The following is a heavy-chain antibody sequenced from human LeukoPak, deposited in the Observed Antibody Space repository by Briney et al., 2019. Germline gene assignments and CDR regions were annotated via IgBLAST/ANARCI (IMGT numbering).Heavy chain of an antibody. D-gene: IGHD4-17*01. CDR2: IYYSGST. CDR1: GGSITSTTYY. CDR3: ARAPVTPEYFDY. Sequence: SETLSLTCTVSGGSITSTTYYWGWIRQPPGKGLEWIGSIYYSGSTYYNPSLRGRVTISIDTSKNPFSLKLNSVTAADAAVYYCARAPVTPEYFDYGGQGTLVTVPS. J-gene: IGHJ4*02. V-gene: IGHV4-39*07.